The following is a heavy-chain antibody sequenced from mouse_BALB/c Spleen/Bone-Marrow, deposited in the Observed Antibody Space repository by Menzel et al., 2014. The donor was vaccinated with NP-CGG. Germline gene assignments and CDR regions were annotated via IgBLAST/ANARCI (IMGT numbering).Heavy chain of an antibody. Sequence: VQLKDSGPELVKPGASVKVSCKASGYAFTSYNLYWVKQSHGKSLEWIGYIDPYNGGTSYNQKFKGKATLTVDKSSSTAYMHLNSLTPEDSAVYYCVREDYGSGFAYWGQGTLVTVSA. V-gene: IGHV1S135*01. CDR3: VREDYGSGFAY. D-gene: IGHD1-1*01. CDR1: GYAFTSYN. J-gene: IGHJ3*01. CDR2: IDPYNGGT.